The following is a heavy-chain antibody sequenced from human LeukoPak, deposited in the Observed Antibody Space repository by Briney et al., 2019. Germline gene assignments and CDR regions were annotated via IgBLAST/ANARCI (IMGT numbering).Heavy chain of an antibody. CDR2: ISAYNGNT. Sequence: ASVKVSCKASGYTFTSYSISWVRQAPGQGLEWMGWISAYNGNTNYAQKLQGRVTMTTDTSTSTAYMELRSLRSDDTAVYYCARAYYDILTGYYRSPDAAFDIWGQGTMVTVSS. CDR1: GYTFTSYS. D-gene: IGHD3-9*01. J-gene: IGHJ3*02. V-gene: IGHV1-18*04. CDR3: ARAYYDILTGYYRSPDAAFDI.